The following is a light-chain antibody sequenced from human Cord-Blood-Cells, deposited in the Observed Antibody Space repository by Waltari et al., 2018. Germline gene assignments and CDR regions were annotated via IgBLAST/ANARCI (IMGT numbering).Light chain of an antibody. V-gene: IGLV2-14*01. Sequence: QSALTQPASVSGSPGQSIPISCTGTSSAFGGYNYVSWYQQHPGKAPKLMIYDVSNRPSGVSNRFSGSKSGNTASLTISGLQAEDEADYYCSSYTSSSTWVFGGGTKLTVL. J-gene: IGLJ3*02. CDR3: SSYTSSSTWV. CDR1: SSAFGGYNY. CDR2: DVS.